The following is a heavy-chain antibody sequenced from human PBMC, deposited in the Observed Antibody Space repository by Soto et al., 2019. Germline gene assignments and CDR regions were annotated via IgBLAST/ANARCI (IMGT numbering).Heavy chain of an antibody. D-gene: IGHD1-7*01. CDR1: GFTFSSYA. J-gene: IGHJ4*02. Sequence: GGSLRLSCAASGFTFSSYAMSWVRQAPGKGLEWVSAISGSGGSTYYADSVKGRFTIPRDNSKNTLYLQMNSLRAEDTAVYYCANLGWNYVGMLDYWGQGTLVTVSS. CDR3: ANLGWNYVGMLDY. CDR2: ISGSGGST. V-gene: IGHV3-23*01.